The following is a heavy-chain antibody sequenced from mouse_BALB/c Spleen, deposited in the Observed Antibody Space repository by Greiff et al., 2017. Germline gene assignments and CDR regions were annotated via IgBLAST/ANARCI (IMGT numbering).Heavy chain of an antibody. V-gene: IGHV1-7*01. CDR3: VYGSSYWYFDV. CDR2: INPSTGYT. D-gene: IGHD1-1*01. CDR1: GYTFTSYW. Sequence: QVQLQQSGAVLAKPGASVKMSCKASGYTFTSYWMHWVKQRPGQGLEWIGYINPSTGYTEYNQKFKDKATLAADKSSSTAYMQLSSLTSEDSAVYYCVYGSSYWYFDVWGAGTTVTVSS. J-gene: IGHJ1*01.